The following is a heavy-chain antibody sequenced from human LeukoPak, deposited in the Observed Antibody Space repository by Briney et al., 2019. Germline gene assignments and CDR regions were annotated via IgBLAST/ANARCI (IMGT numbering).Heavy chain of an antibody. V-gene: IGHV4-59*01. J-gene: IGHJ3*02. Sequence: SETLSLTCTVSGGSISSYYWSWIRQPPGKGLEWIGYIYYSGSTNHNPSLKSRVTISVDTSKNQFSLKLSSVTAADTAVYYCAREEEMATIGAFDIWGQGTMVTVSS. CDR3: AREEEMATIGAFDI. D-gene: IGHD5-24*01. CDR1: GGSISSYY. CDR2: IYYSGST.